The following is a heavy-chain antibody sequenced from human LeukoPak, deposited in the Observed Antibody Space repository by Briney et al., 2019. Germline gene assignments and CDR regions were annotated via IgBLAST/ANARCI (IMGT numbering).Heavy chain of an antibody. CDR2: ISRTGNSI. Sequence: QPGGSLSLSCAASGFTLGSYEMIWVRLAPGKGLEWISYISRTGNSIYYADSVKGRFTISRDSAKNSLYLQMNSLRAEDTAVYYCARGPYRSDWYVDYCGQGGLVTVAS. CDR1: GFTLGSYE. CDR3: ARGPYRSDWYVDY. V-gene: IGHV3-48*03. J-gene: IGHJ4*02. D-gene: IGHD6-25*01.